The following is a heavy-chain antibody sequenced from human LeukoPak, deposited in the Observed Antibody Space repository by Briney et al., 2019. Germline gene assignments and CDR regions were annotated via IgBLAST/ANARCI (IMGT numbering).Heavy chain of an antibody. V-gene: IGHV4-30-4*01. D-gene: IGHD3-22*01. Sequence: SETLSLTCTVSGDSISSGDYYWSWVRQPPGKGLEWIGYTYYSGSTYYNPSLTSRVTISVDTSKNQFSLRLTSVTAADTAAYYCASAAHSYYYEHLRIDAFDIWGQGTMVTISS. CDR1: GDSISSGDYY. J-gene: IGHJ3*02. CDR3: ASAAHSYYYEHLRIDAFDI. CDR2: TYYSGST.